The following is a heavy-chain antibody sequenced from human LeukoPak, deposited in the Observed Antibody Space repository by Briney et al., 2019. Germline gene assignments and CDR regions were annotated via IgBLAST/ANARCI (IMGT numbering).Heavy chain of an antibody. V-gene: IGHV4-38-2*02. D-gene: IGHD3-9*01. CDR1: GYSISSGYY. Sequence: SETLSLTCTVSGYSISSGYYWGWIRQPPGKGLEWIGSIYHSGSTYYNPSLKSRVTISVDTSKNQFSLKLSSVTAADTAVYYCARDRFGYFDWLLGAFDIWGQGTMVTVSS. CDR3: ARDRFGYFDWLLGAFDI. CDR2: IYHSGST. J-gene: IGHJ3*02.